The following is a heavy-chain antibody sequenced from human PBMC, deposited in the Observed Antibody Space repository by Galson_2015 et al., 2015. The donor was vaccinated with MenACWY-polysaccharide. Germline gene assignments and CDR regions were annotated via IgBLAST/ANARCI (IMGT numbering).Heavy chain of an antibody. CDR3: AHGQYYYATSSFSYYFDV. D-gene: IGHD3-10*01. Sequence: PALVKPTQTLTLTCTFSGFSLNTRGVGVGWIRQPPGKALEWLALIYWDNDKRYSPSLKTRLTITKDTSKNQVFLAMTNVDPVDTAPYYCAHGQYYYATSSFSYYFDVWGPGTLVTVSS. CDR2: IYWDNDK. J-gene: IGHJ4*02. CDR1: GFSLNTRGVG. V-gene: IGHV2-5*02.